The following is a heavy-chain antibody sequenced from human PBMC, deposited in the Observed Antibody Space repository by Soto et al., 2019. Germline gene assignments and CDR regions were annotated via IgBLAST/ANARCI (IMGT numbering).Heavy chain of an antibody. CDR2: ISGSGGST. CDR3: ERRGSGSYYHN. J-gene: IGHJ4*02. CDR1: GFTFSSYA. V-gene: IGHV3-23*01. Sequence: EVQLLESGGGLVQPGGSLRLSCAASGFTFSSYAMRWVRQAPVKGLEWVSAISGSGGSTYYAESVKGRFTISRDNSKNTLYLQMNSLRAAETAVNYCERRGSGSYYHNWGQGTLVNVSS. D-gene: IGHD1-26*01.